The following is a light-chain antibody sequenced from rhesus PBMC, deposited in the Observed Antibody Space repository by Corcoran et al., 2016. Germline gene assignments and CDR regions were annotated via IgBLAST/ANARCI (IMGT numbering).Light chain of an antibody. CDR1: QGISSW. Sequence: DIPMTQSPSSLSASVGDRVTITCQASQGISSWLAWYQQKLGKAPKLLIYAASSLQSGVPSRFSGSGSGTDFTLTSSSLQPEDLANYYCQQHNSYPWTFGQGTKVEIK. CDR3: QQHNSYPWT. CDR2: AAS. J-gene: IGKJ1*01. V-gene: IGKV1-33*02.